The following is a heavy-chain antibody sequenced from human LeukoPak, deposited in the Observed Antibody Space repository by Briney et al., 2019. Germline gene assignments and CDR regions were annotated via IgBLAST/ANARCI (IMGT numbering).Heavy chain of an antibody. J-gene: IGHJ5*02. V-gene: IGHV1-2*02. CDR2: INPNSGGT. Sequence: ASVKVSCKASGYTFTGYYMHWVRQAPGQGLEWMGWINPNSGGTNYAQKFQGRVTMTRDTSISTACMELSRLRSDDTAVYYCAREGFQAAAGNGNNWFDPWGQGTLVTVSS. CDR1: GYTFTGYY. CDR3: AREGFQAAAGNGNNWFDP. D-gene: IGHD6-13*01.